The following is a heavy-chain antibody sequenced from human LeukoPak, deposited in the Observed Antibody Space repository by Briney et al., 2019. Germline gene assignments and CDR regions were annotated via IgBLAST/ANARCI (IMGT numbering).Heavy chain of an antibody. D-gene: IGHD6-13*01. CDR3: AKGHHSSSWTGGAFDI. J-gene: IGHJ3*02. CDR2: ISGSGGST. V-gene: IGHV3-23*01. Sequence: PGGSLRLSCAASGFTFSSYWMTWVRQAPGKGLEWVSAISGSGGSTYYADSVKGRFTISRDNSKNTLYLQMNSLRAEDTAVYYCAKGHHSSSWTGGAFDIWGQGTMVTVSS. CDR1: GFTFSSYW.